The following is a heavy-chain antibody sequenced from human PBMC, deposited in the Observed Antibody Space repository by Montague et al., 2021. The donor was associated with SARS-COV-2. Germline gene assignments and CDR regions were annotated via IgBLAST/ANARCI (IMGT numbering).Heavy chain of an antibody. J-gene: IGHJ6*02. CDR2: ISDSGRT. CDR3: TRDRRMAAADNDYCGMDV. Sequence: SETLSLTCTVSGDSIRSYHWTWIRQPPGKGLVWIGRISDSGRTIYNPSLKSRVTISVDTSKNQFFLNLRSMVAADTAIYYCTRDRRMAAADNDYCGMDVWGPGTTVTVSS. D-gene: IGHD6-13*01. CDR1: GDSIRSYH. V-gene: IGHV4-59*13.